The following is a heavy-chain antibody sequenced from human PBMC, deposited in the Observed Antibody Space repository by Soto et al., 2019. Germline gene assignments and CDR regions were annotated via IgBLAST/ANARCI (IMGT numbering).Heavy chain of an antibody. CDR3: ASVGRSGWYTPFDY. J-gene: IGHJ4*02. D-gene: IGHD6-19*01. Sequence: AAVKVSCKASGYTFTDYYIHWVRQAPGQGLEWMGWINPNSGGTNYAQKFQGRVTLTGDPSISTAHMELSSLTSDDTAVYYCASVGRSGWYTPFDYWGQGIPVTVSS. CDR2: INPNSGGT. V-gene: IGHV1-2*02. CDR1: GYTFTDYY.